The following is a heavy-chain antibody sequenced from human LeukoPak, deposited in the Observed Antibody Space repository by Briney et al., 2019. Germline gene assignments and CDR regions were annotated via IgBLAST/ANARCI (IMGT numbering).Heavy chain of an antibody. Sequence: VESLKISCKGSGYIFIGYWVGWVRQMPGEGLEWMGLVFPGDSDTKYSPSFRGQVTISVDKSVSTAYLQWSSLKPSDTAIYYCVRQLDEYYFDFWGQGTLVTVSS. CDR1: GYIFIGYW. J-gene: IGHJ4*02. D-gene: IGHD3/OR15-3a*01. V-gene: IGHV5-51*01. CDR2: VFPGDSDT. CDR3: VRQLDEYYFDF.